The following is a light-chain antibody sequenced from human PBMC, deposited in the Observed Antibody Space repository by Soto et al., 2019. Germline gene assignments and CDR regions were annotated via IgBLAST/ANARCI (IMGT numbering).Light chain of an antibody. CDR3: QQYNNYSPRT. CDR1: QTSNW. Sequence: DIQMTQSPSTLSASVGDRVTITCRASQTSNWLAWYQQKPGKAPKLLIYKASSLERGVPSRFSGSGSWTEFTLTITSLQPDDFANYYCQQYNNYSPRTFGQGNEMEIK. V-gene: IGKV1-5*03. CDR2: KAS. J-gene: IGKJ1*01.